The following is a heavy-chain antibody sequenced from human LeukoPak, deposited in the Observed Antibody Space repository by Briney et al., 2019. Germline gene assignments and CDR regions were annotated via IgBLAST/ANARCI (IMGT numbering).Heavy chain of an antibody. J-gene: IGHJ1*01. CDR2: ISGSGSII. CDR1: GFTFSGYS. V-gene: IGHV3-48*02. D-gene: IGHD6-19*01. Sequence: PGGSLRLSCAASGFTFSGYSMNWVGQAPRKGLVWLSYISGSGSIIYYAGSVKGRFTISRDNAKNSLYLQMNSLRDEDTAVYYCARGAASGWSYWGQGTLVTVSS. CDR3: ARGAASGWSY.